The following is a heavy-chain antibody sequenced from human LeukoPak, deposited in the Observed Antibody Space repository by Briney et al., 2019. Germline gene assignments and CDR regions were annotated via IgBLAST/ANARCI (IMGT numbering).Heavy chain of an antibody. CDR2: ISGSGDST. V-gene: IGHV3-23*01. CDR1: GFAFSSYA. D-gene: IGHD5-12*01. J-gene: IGHJ6*04. Sequence: PGGSLRLSCAGSGFAFSSYAMSWVRQAPGKGLEWVSAISGSGDSTYYADSVKGRFTSSRDNSKNTLYLQMNSLRAEDTAVYYCARDRGRYSGYDMTPIWGKGTTVTVSS. CDR3: ARDRGRYSGYDMTPI.